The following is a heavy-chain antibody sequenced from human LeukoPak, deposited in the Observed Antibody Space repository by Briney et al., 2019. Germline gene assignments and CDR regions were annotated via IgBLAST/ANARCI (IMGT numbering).Heavy chain of an antibody. V-gene: IGHV1-2*02. CDR2: INPNSVGT. CDR1: GYTFTGYY. CDR3: ARDVGGWYEILLF. Sequence: ASVKVTCKASGYTFTGYYMHWVRQAPGQGLEGMGWINPNSVGTNYAQKFQGRVTMTRDTSSSTAYMELSRLRSDDTAVYYCARDVGGWYEILLFWGQGTLVTVSS. D-gene: IGHD6-19*01. J-gene: IGHJ4*02.